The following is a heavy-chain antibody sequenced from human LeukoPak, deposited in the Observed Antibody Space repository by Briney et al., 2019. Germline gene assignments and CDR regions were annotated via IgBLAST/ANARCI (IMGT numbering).Heavy chain of an antibody. CDR2: IRYDGSNK. V-gene: IGHV3-30*02. Sequence: GGSLRLSCATSGFDFATYGMHWVRQTPGKGLEWVAFIRYDGSNKYYADSVKGRFIIVRDNSKSTLYLQMNSLRAEDTAVYYCAKDYSGIPGSFGYWGQGTLVTVSS. CDR3: AKDYSGIPGSFGY. D-gene: IGHD1-26*01. CDR1: GFDFATYG. J-gene: IGHJ4*02.